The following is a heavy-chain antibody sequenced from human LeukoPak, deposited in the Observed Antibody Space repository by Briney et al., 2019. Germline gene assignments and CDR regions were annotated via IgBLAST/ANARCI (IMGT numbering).Heavy chain of an antibody. Sequence: ASVKVSCKASGYTFTSYGIIWVRQAPGQGLEWMGWISAYNGNTNYAQKLQGRATMTTDTSTSTAYMELRSLRSDDTAVYYCARGDSSGYWTAYYYYYGMDVWGQGTTVTVSS. J-gene: IGHJ6*02. V-gene: IGHV1-18*01. CDR1: GYTFTSYG. D-gene: IGHD3-22*01. CDR3: ARGDSSGYWTAYYYYYGMDV. CDR2: ISAYNGNT.